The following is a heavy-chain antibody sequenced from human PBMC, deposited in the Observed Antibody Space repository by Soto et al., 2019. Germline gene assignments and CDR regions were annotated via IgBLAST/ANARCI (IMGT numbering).Heavy chain of an antibody. D-gene: IGHD3-10*01. CDR3: AMTYSYGSGGPPLYYYYGMDV. V-gene: IGHV1-18*01. CDR2: ISAYNGNT. Sequence: QVQLVQSGAEVKKPGASVKVSCKASGYTFTSYGISWVRQAPGQGLEWMGWISAYNGNTNYAQKLQGRVTMTTDTSTSTAYMELRSLRSDDTAVYYCAMTYSYGSGGPPLYYYYGMDVWGQGTTVTVSS. CDR1: GYTFTSYG. J-gene: IGHJ6*02.